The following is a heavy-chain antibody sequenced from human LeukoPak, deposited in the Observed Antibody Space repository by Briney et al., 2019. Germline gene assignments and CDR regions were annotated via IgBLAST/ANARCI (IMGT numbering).Heavy chain of an antibody. Sequence: GGSLRLSCAASGFTFSSYAMHWIRQAPGKGLEWVAVISYDGSNKYYADSVKGRFTISRDNSKNTLYLQMNSLRAEDTAVYYCARERTGTPDYWAREPWSPSPQ. CDR1: GFTFSSYA. CDR2: ISYDGSNK. CDR3: ARERTGTPDY. J-gene: IGHJ4*02. D-gene: IGHD1-1*01. V-gene: IGHV3-30*01.